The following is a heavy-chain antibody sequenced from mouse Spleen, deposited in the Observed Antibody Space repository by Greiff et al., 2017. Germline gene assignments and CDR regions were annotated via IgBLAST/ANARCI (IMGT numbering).Heavy chain of an antibody. CDR2: IDPSDSYT. CDR3: ARGRITLDY. J-gene: IGHJ2*01. CDR1: GYTFTSYW. D-gene: IGHD1-3*01. Sequence: LQQPGAELVMPGASVKLSCKASGYTFTSYWMHWVKQRPGQGLEWIGEIDPSDSYTNYNQKFKGKATLTVDKSSSTAYMQLSSLTSEDSAVYYCARGRITLDYWGQGTTLTVSS. V-gene: IGHV1-69*01.